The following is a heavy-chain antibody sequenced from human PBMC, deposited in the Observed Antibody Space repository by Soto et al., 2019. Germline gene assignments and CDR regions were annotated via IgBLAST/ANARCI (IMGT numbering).Heavy chain of an antibody. Sequence: QVQLQESGPGLVKPSETLSLTCSVSDGSLSRDNYYWNWIRQPPGRGLEWIGSFYYTGRTNYNPSLKSRVTISVDTSKKQFSLRLSSVTAADTAVYYCARGLSTIGPYTNGWYVYHLDYWGLGTLVTVSS. CDR1: DGSLSRDNYY. J-gene: IGHJ4*02. CDR2: FYYTGRT. V-gene: IGHV4-61*01. D-gene: IGHD6-19*01. CDR3: ARGLSTIGPYTNGWYVYHLDY.